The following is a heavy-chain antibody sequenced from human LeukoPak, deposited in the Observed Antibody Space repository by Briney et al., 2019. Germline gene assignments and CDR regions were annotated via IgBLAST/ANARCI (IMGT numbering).Heavy chain of an antibody. Sequence: GGSLRLSCAASGFTFSSYGMHWVRQAPGKGLEWVSYISSSGSTIYYADSVKGRFTISRDNAKNSLYLQMNSLRAEDTAVYYCARDRGYCSGGSCYSIYADYWGQGTLVTVSS. CDR2: ISSSGSTI. J-gene: IGHJ4*02. V-gene: IGHV3-48*04. CDR1: GFTFSSYG. CDR3: ARDRGYCSGGSCYSIYADY. D-gene: IGHD2-15*01.